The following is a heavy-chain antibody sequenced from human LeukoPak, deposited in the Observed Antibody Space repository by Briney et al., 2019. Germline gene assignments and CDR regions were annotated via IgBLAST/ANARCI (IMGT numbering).Heavy chain of an antibody. J-gene: IGHJ6*02. V-gene: IGHV5-51*01. CDR2: IYPGDSDT. Sequence: GESLKISCKGSGYSFTSYWIGLVRQMPGKGLEWMGIIYPGDSDTRYSPSFQGQVTISADKSISTAYLQWSSLKASDTAMYYCARSSRYSYGFYYYGMDVWGQGTTVTVSS. CDR3: ARSSRYSYGFYYYGMDV. CDR1: GYSFTSYW. D-gene: IGHD5-18*01.